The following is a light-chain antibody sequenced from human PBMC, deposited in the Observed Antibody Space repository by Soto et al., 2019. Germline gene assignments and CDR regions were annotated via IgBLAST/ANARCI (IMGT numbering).Light chain of an antibody. CDR2: EVT. Sequence: QSVLTQPASVSGSPGQSITISCSGTSSDVGAHDFVSWYQHHPDKAPKVIIFEVTKRPSGVSNRFSGSKTGNTASLTISGLQAEDEADYYCNSSTLSKTVIFGGGTKVTVL. V-gene: IGLV2-14*01. CDR1: SSDVGAHDF. J-gene: IGLJ2*01. CDR3: NSSTLSKTVI.